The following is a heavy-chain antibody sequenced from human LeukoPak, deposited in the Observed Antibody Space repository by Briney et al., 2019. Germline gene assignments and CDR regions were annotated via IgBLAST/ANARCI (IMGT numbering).Heavy chain of an antibody. CDR2: IYYSGST. Sequence: SETLSLTCTVSGDSISSSSYYWGWIRQPPGKGLEWIGSIYYSGSTYYNPSLKSRVTISVDTSKNQFSLKLSSVTAADTAVYYCARDPDYGDFFDYWGQGTLVTVSS. D-gene: IGHD4-17*01. CDR3: ARDPDYGDFFDY. J-gene: IGHJ4*02. V-gene: IGHV4-39*07. CDR1: GDSISSSSYY.